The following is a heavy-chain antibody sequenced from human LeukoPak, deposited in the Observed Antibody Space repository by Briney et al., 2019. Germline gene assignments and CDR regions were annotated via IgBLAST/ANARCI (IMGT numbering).Heavy chain of an antibody. CDR1: GESFSGYY. V-gene: IGHV4-59*08. CDR3: ARMGWSYYDILTGYYLLVDY. Sequence: SETLSLTCAVYGESFSGYYWSWIRQPPGKGLEWIGYIYYSGSTNYNPSLKSRVTISVETFKNQFSLKLSSVTAADTDVYYCARMGWSYYDILTGYYLLVDYWGQGTLVTVSS. D-gene: IGHD3-9*01. CDR2: IYYSGST. J-gene: IGHJ4*02.